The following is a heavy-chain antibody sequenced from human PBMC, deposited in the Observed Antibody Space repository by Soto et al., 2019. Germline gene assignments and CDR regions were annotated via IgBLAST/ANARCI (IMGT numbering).Heavy chain of an antibody. J-gene: IGHJ6*02. CDR1: GFTFSSYS. D-gene: IGHD2-21*01. CDR2: ISSSSSYI. CDR3: ARGGGNSHYYYYYGMDV. Sequence: GGSLRLSCAASGFTFSSYSINWVRQAPGKGLEWVSSISSSSSYIYYADSVRGRFTISRDNAKNSLYLQMNSLRAEDTAVYYCARGGGNSHYYYYYGMDVWGQGTTVTVSS. V-gene: IGHV3-21*01.